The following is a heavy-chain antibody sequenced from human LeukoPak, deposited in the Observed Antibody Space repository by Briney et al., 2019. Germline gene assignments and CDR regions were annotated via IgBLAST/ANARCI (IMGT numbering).Heavy chain of an antibody. V-gene: IGHV1-18*01. Sequence: ASVKVSCKASGYTFTSYGISWVRQAPGQGLEWMGWISAYNGNTNYAQKLQGRVTMTTDTSTSTAYMELRSLRSDDTAVYYCARLYDYVWGSYRQRYYFDYWGQGTLVTVSS. CDR2: ISAYNGNT. J-gene: IGHJ4*02. CDR1: GYTFTSYG. D-gene: IGHD3-16*02. CDR3: ARLYDYVWGSYRQRYYFDY.